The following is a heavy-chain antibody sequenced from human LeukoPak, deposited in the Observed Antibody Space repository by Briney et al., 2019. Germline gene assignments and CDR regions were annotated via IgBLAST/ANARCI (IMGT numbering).Heavy chain of an antibody. V-gene: IGHV4-4*07. CDR1: GGSISSYY. D-gene: IGHD5-24*01. J-gene: IGHJ6*03. CDR2: IYTSGST. CDR3: AREWGGYNYLPYYYMDV. Sequence: SETLSLTCTVSGGSISSYYWSWIRQPAGKGLEWIGRIYTSGSTNYNPSLKSRVTMSVDTSKNQFSLKLSSVAAADTAVYYCAREWGGYNYLPYYYMDVWGKGTTVTISS.